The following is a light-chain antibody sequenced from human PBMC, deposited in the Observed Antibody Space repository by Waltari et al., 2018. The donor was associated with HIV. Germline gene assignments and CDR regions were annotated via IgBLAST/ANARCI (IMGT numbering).Light chain of an antibody. J-gene: IGLJ2*01. CDR1: SSDFGFSNY. Sequence: QSALTQPASVSGSPGQSITISCTGTSSDFGFSNYVSWYQQVPGKVPKVIIYEVTSRPAGVSNRVSGSKSGSTASLTSSDLQVEDEADYYCTSYTATDTLIFGGGTKVTVL. V-gene: IGLV2-14*01. CDR3: TSYTATDTLI. CDR2: EVT.